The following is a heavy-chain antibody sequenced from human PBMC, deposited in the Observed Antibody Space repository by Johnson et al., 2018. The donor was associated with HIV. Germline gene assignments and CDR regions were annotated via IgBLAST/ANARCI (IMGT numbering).Heavy chain of an antibody. V-gene: IGHV3-66*01. CDR2: IYGNERT. Sequence: VQLVESGGGLVKPGGSLRLSCAASGFTFSDYYMSWVRQAPGKGLEWVSVIYGNERTFYADSVRGRFTISGDTSTNTLHLQMHSLTAEDTALYYCARGTITMIGGGIGLDIWGQGTMVTVSS. CDR1: GFTFSDYY. CDR3: ARGTITMIGGGIGLDI. D-gene: IGHD3-10*01. J-gene: IGHJ3*02.